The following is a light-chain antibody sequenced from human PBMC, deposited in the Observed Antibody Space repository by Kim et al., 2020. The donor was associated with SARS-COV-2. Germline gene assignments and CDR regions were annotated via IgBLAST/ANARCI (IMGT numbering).Light chain of an antibody. CDR3: QQYKSFPYT. CDR2: DAS. Sequence: SASVGDRVTITCRASQSISTWLAWYQQKPGKAPKALIYDASSLESGVPSRFSGSGSGTEFTVTISSLQPDDFATYYCQQYKSFPYTFGQGTKLEIK. J-gene: IGKJ2*01. CDR1: QSISTW. V-gene: IGKV1-5*01.